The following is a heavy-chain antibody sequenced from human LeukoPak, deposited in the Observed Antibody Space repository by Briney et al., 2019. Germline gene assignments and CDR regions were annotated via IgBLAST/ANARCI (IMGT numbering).Heavy chain of an antibody. Sequence: GGSLRHSCAASGFTVSSNYMSWVRQAPGKGLEWVSIIYSGGSTYYADSVKGRFTISRDNAKNTLYLQMNSLRAEDTAVYYCASLHYYDIMGAFDIWGQGTMVTVSS. CDR1: GFTVSSNY. CDR3: ASLHYYDIMGAFDI. CDR2: IYSGGST. V-gene: IGHV3-66*01. J-gene: IGHJ3*02. D-gene: IGHD3-22*01.